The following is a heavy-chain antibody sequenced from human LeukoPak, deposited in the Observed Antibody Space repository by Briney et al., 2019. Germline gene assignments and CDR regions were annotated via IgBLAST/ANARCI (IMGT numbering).Heavy chain of an antibody. V-gene: IGHV3-33*01. CDR2: IWYDGSRK. J-gene: IGHJ4*02. CDR1: GFIFSNFG. D-gene: IGHD3-10*01. CDR3: ARYRSGSSDY. Sequence: GGSLRLSCAASGFIFSNFGMHWGRQAPGRGPEGVAVIWYDGSRKYYADSAKGRFTISRDNSKNTVSLQMNSLRAEDTAMYYCARYRSGSSDYWGQGTLVTVSS.